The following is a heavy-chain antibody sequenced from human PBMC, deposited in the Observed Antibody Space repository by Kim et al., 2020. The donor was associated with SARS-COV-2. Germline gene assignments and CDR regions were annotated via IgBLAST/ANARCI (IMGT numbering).Heavy chain of an antibody. CDR3: TTCSRWLHWEDY. Sequence: GGSLRLSCAASGFTFSNAWMSWVRQAPGKGLEWVGRIKSKTDGGTTDYAAPVKDRFTISRDDSKNTLYLQMNSLKTEDTAVYYCTTCSRWLHWEDYWGQGTLVTVSS. J-gene: IGHJ4*02. V-gene: IGHV3-15*01. D-gene: IGHD5-18*01. CDR1: GFTFSNAW. CDR2: IKSKTDGGTT.